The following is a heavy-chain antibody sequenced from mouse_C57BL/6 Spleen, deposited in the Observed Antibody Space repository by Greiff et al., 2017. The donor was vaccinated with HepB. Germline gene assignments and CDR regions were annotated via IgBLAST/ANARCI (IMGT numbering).Heavy chain of an antibody. V-gene: IGHV1-64*01. CDR1: GYTFTSYW. J-gene: IGHJ2*01. Sequence: QVQLQQPGAELVKPGASVKLSCKASGYTFTSYWMHWVKQRPGQGLEWIGMIHPNSGSTNFNEKFKSKATLTVDKSSSTAYMQLSSLTSEDSAVYYCARPGATGRYFDYWGQGTTLTVSS. D-gene: IGHD3-3*01. CDR3: ARPGATGRYFDY. CDR2: IHPNSGST.